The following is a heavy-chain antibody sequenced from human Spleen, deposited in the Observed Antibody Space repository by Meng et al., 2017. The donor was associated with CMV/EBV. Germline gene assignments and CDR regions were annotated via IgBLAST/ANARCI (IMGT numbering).Heavy chain of an antibody. D-gene: IGHD1-1*01. J-gene: IGHJ4*02. Sequence: SCKASRYAFSSYDINWIRQASGQGLEWMGWMNPNTGSPGYAQKFQGRVTMTGDTSISTAYMELTSLTSEDTAIYFCARAWNPCDSWGQGTLVTVSS. CDR3: ARAWNPCDS. CDR2: MNPNTGSP. CDR1: RYAFSSYD. V-gene: IGHV1-8*01.